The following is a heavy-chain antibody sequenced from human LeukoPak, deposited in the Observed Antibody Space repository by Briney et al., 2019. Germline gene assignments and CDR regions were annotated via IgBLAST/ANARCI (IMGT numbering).Heavy chain of an antibody. CDR1: GYSISSGYY. Sequence: SETLSLTCAVSGYSISSGYYWGWIRQPPGKGLEWIGSIYHSGSTYYNPSLKSRVTISVDTSKNQFSLKLSSVTAAATAVYYWARRVVGAYDYWGQGTLVTGSS. CDR2: IYHSGST. CDR3: ARRVVGAYDY. D-gene: IGHD1-26*01. V-gene: IGHV4-38-2*01. J-gene: IGHJ4*02.